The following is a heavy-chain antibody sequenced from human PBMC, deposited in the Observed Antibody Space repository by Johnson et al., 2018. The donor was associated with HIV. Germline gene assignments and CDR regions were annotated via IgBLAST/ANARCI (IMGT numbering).Heavy chain of an antibody. Sequence: HVQLVESGGGVVQPGRSLRLSCAASGFTFSSYGMHWVRQAPGKGLEWVAVIWYDGSDKHYADSVKGRFTISRDNSKNTVYLQTNSLRAEDSAVYYCAKGSRAGALYDCWSGVPDAFDIWGQGTMVTVSS. V-gene: IGHV3-33*06. CDR2: IWYDGSDK. D-gene: IGHD3-3*01. J-gene: IGHJ3*02. CDR1: GFTFSSYG. CDR3: AKGSRAGALYDCWSGVPDAFDI.